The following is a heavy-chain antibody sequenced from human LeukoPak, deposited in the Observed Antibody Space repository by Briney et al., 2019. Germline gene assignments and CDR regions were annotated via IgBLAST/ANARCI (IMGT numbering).Heavy chain of an antibody. J-gene: IGHJ6*03. Sequence: ASVKVSCKASGYTFTSCGISWVRQAPGQGLEWMGWISAYNGNTNYAQKLQGRVTMTTDTSTSTAYMELRSLRSDDTAVYYCARDTEEQLGLYYYYYMDVWGKGTTVTVSS. CDR2: ISAYNGNT. CDR3: ARDTEEQLGLYYYYYMDV. D-gene: IGHD6-6*01. CDR1: GYTFTSCG. V-gene: IGHV1-18*01.